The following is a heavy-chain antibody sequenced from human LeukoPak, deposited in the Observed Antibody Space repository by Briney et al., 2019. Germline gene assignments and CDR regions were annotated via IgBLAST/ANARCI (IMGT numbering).Heavy chain of an antibody. Sequence: ASVKVSCKASGYTFTGYYMHWVRQAPGQGLGWMGWINPNSGGTNYAQKFQGRVTMTRDTSISTAYMELSRLRSEDTAVYYCARGYCSSTSCYKIPLVNPLNIEGDYWGQGTLVTVSS. CDR2: INPNSGGT. CDR3: ARGYCSSTSCYKIPLVNPLNIEGDY. J-gene: IGHJ4*02. V-gene: IGHV1-2*02. D-gene: IGHD2-2*02. CDR1: GYTFTGYY.